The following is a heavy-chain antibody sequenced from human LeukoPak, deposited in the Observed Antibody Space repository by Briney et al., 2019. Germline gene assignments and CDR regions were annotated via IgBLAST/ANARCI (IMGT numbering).Heavy chain of an antibody. V-gene: IGHV4-34*01. CDR1: GGSFSGYY. J-gene: IGHJ5*02. CDR3: ARGREIQLADNWFDP. CDR2: INHSGST. D-gene: IGHD5-18*01. Sequence: SETLSLTCAVYGGSFSGYYWSWIRQPPGKGLEWIGEINHSGSTNYNPSLKSRVTISVDTSKNQFSLKLSSVTAADTAVYYCARGREIQLADNWFDPWGQGTPVTVSS.